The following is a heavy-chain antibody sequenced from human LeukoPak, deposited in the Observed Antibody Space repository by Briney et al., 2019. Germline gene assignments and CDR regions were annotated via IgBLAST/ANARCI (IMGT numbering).Heavy chain of an antibody. CDR3: ARDRASGMDY. J-gene: IGHJ4*02. Sequence: KTSETLSLTCTVSGGSVNSGAYYWSWIRQFPGKGLEWIGQIFFTGRTDYNPSLKSRLAISIDTSRDQFSLELSSVSAADTATYYCARDRASGMDYWGQGILVTVSS. V-gene: IGHV4-31*03. D-gene: IGHD3-10*01. CDR2: IFFTGRT. CDR1: GGSVNSGAYY.